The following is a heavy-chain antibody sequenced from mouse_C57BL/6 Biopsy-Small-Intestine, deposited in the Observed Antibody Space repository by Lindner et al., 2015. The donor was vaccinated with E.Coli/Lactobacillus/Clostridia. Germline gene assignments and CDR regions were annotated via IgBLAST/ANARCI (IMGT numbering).Heavy chain of an antibody. V-gene: IGHV1-63*01. CDR2: IYPGGGYT. CDR3: ARTWYFDV. J-gene: IGHJ1*03. CDR1: GYTFTNYW. Sequence: VQLQESGAELVRPGTSVKMSCKASGYTFTNYWIGWAKQRPGHGLEWIGGIYPGGGYTNYNEKFKGKATLTADKSSSTAYMQFSSLTSEDSAIYYCARTWYFDVWGTGTTVTVSS.